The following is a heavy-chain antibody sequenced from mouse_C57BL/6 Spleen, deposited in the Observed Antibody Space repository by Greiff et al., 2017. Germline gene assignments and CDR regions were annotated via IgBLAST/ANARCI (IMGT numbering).Heavy chain of an antibody. CDR2: IYPGDGDT. Sequence: QVQLKESGPELVKPGASVKISCKASGYAFSSSWMNWVKQRPGQGLEWIGRIYPGDGDTNYNGKFKGKATLTADKSSSTAYMQLSSLTSEDSAVSFCARRDYGGSTFDYWGQGTTLTVSS. CDR3: ARRDYGGSTFDY. D-gene: IGHD1-1*01. J-gene: IGHJ2*01. CDR1: GYAFSSSW. V-gene: IGHV1-82*01.